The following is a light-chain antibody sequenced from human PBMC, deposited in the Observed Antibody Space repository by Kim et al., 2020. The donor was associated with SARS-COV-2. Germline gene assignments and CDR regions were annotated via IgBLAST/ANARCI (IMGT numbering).Light chain of an antibody. J-gene: IGLJ2*01. V-gene: IGLV1-44*01. CDR3: ATWDGSLNGPL. CDR1: SSNIGHNT. CDR2: DNN. Sequence: ELTQPPSASGTPGQRVTISCSGSSSNIGHNTVNWYQQLPGTAPKLLIYDNNQRPSGVPARFSGSKSGTSASLAISGLQSEDEADYYCATWDGSLNGPLFGGGTKLTVL.